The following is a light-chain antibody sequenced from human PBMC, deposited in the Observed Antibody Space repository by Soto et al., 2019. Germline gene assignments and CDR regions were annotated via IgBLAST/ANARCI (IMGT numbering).Light chain of an antibody. J-gene: IGKJ2*01. V-gene: IGKV3-15*01. CDR1: QSVSSN. Sequence: EIVKTQSPATLSVSPGERATLSCRASQSVSSNLAWYQQKPGQAPRLLIYGASTRATGIPDRFSGSGSGTEFTLTISSLQSEDFAVYYCQQYNNWPYTFGQGTKLEIK. CDR2: GAS. CDR3: QQYNNWPYT.